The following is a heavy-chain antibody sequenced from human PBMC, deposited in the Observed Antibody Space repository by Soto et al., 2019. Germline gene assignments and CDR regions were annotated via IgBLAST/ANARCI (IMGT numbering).Heavy chain of an antibody. CDR1: GYTFTSYG. CDR2: ISAYNGNT. J-gene: IGHJ5*02. CDR3: ARANTYYYDSSGYYNWFDP. Sequence: ASVKVSCKASGYTFTSYGISWVRQAPGQGLEWMGWISAYNGNTNYAQKLQGRVTMTTDTSTSTAYMELRSLRSDDTAVYYCARANTYYYDSSGYYNWFDPGGQGTLVTAPQ. V-gene: IGHV1-18*04. D-gene: IGHD3-22*01.